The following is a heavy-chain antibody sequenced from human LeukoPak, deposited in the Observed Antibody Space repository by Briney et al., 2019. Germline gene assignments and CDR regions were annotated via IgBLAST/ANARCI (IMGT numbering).Heavy chain of an antibody. V-gene: IGHV3-53*01. CDR2: IYSGGST. D-gene: IGHD1-26*01. J-gene: IGHJ4*02. CDR3: GKEVVGGIDY. CDR1: GFTVSSNY. Sequence: GGSLRLSCAASGFTVSSNYMSWVRQAPGKGLEWVSVIYSGGSTYYADSVKGRFTISRDNAKNSLYLQMNSLRDEDTAVYYCGKEVVGGIDYWGQGTLVTVSS.